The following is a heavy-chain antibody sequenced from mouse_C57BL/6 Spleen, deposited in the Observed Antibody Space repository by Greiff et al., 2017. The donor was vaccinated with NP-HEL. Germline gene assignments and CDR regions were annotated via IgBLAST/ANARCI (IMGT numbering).Heavy chain of an antibody. Sequence: EVQLQESGPGLVKPSQSLSLTCSVTGYSITSGYYWNWIRQFPGNKLEWMGYISYDGSNNYNPSLKNRISITRDTSKNQFFLKLNSVTTEDTATYYCARDGDYYGRGYAMDYWGQGTSVTVSS. CDR1: GYSITSGYY. CDR3: ARDGDYYGRGYAMDY. J-gene: IGHJ4*01. CDR2: ISYDGSN. D-gene: IGHD1-1*01. V-gene: IGHV3-6*01.